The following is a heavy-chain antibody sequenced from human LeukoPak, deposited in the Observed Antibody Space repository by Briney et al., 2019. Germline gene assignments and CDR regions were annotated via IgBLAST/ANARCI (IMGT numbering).Heavy chain of an antibody. D-gene: IGHD6-19*01. CDR3: ARDGIAVAGTSGYYYGMDV. J-gene: IGHJ6*02. Sequence: GGSLRLSCAASGFTFTNYWMHWVRQAPGKGLEWVAVISYDGSNKYYADSVKGRFTISRDNSKNTLYLQMNSLRAEDTAVYYCARDGIAVAGTSGYYYGMDVWGQGTTVTVSS. V-gene: IGHV3-30-3*01. CDR1: GFTFTNYW. CDR2: ISYDGSNK.